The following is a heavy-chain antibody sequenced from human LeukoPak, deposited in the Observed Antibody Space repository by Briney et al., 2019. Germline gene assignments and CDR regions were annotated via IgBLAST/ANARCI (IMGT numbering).Heavy chain of an antibody. D-gene: IGHD4-23*01. CDR1: GFTFSSYG. Sequence: VGALRLSCAASGFTFSSYGMHWVRQAPGKGLGWVAFIWYDGSNKYYADSVKGRFTISTDNSKNTLYLQMYSLRAEVTVVYHCAKDQGVYGGLFSYSGEGTLVTVSS. CDR2: IWYDGSNK. CDR3: AKDQGVYGGLFSY. J-gene: IGHJ4*02. V-gene: IGHV3-30*02.